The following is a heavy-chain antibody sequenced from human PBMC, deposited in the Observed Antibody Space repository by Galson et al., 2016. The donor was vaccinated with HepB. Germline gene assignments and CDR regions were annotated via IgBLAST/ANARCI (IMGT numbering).Heavy chain of an antibody. J-gene: IGHJ5*02. CDR1: GFTFDTYA. V-gene: IGHV3-9*01. CDR3: ARDLSGPDR. CDR2: ISGDSGSK. Sequence: SLRLSCAASGFTFDTYAMHWVRQVPGKGLEWVSGISGDSGSKGYASSVKGRFTISSDSAENTVYLQMNRLRAEDTALYYCARDLSGPDRWGQGTLVTVSP.